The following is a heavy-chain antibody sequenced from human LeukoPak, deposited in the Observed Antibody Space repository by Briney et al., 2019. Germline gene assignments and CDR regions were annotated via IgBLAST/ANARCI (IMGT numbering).Heavy chain of an antibody. V-gene: IGHV1-69*13. CDR1: GGTFSSYA. CDR3: ARDRDYYYDSSGYYPPLGY. CDR2: IIPIFGTA. Sequence: ASVKVSCKASGGTFSSYAISWVRQAPGQGLEWMGGIIPIFGTANYAQKFQGRVTITADESTSTAYMELSSLRSEDTAVYYCARDRDYYYDSSGYYPPLGYWGQGTLVTVSS. J-gene: IGHJ4*02. D-gene: IGHD3-22*01.